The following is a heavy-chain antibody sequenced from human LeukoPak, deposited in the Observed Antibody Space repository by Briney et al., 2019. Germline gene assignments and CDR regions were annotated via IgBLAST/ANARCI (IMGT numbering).Heavy chain of an antibody. D-gene: IGHD6-13*01. V-gene: IGHV5-51*01. Sequence: GESLKISCKGSGYRFTSYWIGWVRQMPGKGLDWMRIICPGDSDTRYSPSFQGQVTISADKSIRHAYLQWSSLKVSDNAMYYCAMRLSYSSSWYYFDYWGQGTLVTVSS. CDR2: ICPGDSDT. CDR1: GYRFTSYW. CDR3: AMRLSYSSSWYYFDY. J-gene: IGHJ4*02.